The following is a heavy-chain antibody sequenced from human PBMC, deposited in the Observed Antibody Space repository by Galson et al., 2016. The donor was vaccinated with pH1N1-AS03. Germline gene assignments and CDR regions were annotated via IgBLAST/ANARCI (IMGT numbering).Heavy chain of an antibody. CDR2: ISPYNGNT. CDR3: ARAAPLDP. Sequence: SGYTFPNFGMSWVRQAPGQGLEWMGWISPYNGNTQYAQRLEGRVTMTTDTSTNTAYLALRSLTHDDTAVYYCARAAPLDPWGHGTLVIVSS. V-gene: IGHV1-18*04. J-gene: IGHJ5*02. CDR1: GYTFPNFG. D-gene: IGHD2-15*01.